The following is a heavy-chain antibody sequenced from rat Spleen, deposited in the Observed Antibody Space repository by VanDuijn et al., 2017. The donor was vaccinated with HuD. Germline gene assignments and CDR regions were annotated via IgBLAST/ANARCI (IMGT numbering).Heavy chain of an antibody. CDR1: GFTFSNYG. D-gene: IGHD1-11*01. CDR2: ISPSGGTT. V-gene: IGHV5-19*01. Sequence: EVQLVESGGGLVQPGRSLKLSCAASGFTFSNYGMHWIRQAPTKGLEWVASISPSGGTTYYRDSVKGRFTISRDNEKVTLFLQMDSLRSEDTATYYCATDYFGGYVLDAWGQGTSVTVSS. CDR3: ATDYFGGYVLDA. J-gene: IGHJ4*01.